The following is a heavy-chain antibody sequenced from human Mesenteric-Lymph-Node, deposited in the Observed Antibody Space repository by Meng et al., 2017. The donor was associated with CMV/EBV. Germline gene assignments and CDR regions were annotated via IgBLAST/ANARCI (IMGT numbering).Heavy chain of an antibody. J-gene: IGHJ6*02. Sequence: SETLSLTCAVYGGSFSGYYWSWIRQPPGKGLEWIGEINHSGSTNYNPSLKSRVTISVDTSKNQFSLKLSSVTAADTAVYYCARGVGYSGYDFFDYYGMDVWGQGTTVTVSS. V-gene: IGHV4-34*01. D-gene: IGHD5-12*01. CDR2: INHSGST. CDR3: ARGVGYSGYDFFDYYGMDV. CDR1: GGSFSGYY.